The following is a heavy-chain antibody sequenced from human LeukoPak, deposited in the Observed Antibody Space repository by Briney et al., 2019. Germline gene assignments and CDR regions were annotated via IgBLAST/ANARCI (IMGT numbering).Heavy chain of an antibody. CDR3: AREAGSTGPVGAFDI. Sequence: SQTLSLTCVISGDSFSSNNAAWNWIRQSPSRGLEWLVKTYYRSKWYDDYAVSVKSRITINPDTSKNQFTLKMNSVTPEDTAVYYCAREAGSTGPVGAFDIWGQGTRVTVSS. CDR2: TYYRSKWYD. CDR1: GDSFSSNNAA. J-gene: IGHJ3*02. D-gene: IGHD3-10*01. V-gene: IGHV6-1*01.